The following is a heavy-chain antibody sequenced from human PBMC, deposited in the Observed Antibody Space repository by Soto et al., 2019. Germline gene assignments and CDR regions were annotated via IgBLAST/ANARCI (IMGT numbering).Heavy chain of an antibody. CDR2: INHSGST. J-gene: IGHJ4*02. D-gene: IGHD2-2*01. V-gene: IGHV4-34*01. Sequence: SETLSLTCAVYGGSFSGYYWSWIRQPPGKGLEWIGEINHSGSTNYNPSLKSRVTISVDTSKNQFSLKLSSVTAADTPVYYCARGRYQLQRYFDYWGQGTLVTVSS. CDR1: GGSFSGYY. CDR3: ARGRYQLQRYFDY.